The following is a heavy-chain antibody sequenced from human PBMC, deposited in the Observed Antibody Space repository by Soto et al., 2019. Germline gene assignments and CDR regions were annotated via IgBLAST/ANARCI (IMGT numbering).Heavy chain of an antibody. V-gene: IGHV1-3*01. CDR2: VNAGNGNT. CDR3: ARAVTIFGVVSGLNYYGMYV. J-gene: IGHJ6*01. D-gene: IGHD3-3*01. Sequence: ASVKVSCKASGYTFTSYAMHWVRQAPGQRLEWMGWVNAGNGNTKYSEEFQGRGTITRDTSASTAYMELSSLRSEDTAVYYCARAVTIFGVVSGLNYYGMYVWARGSTVTGSS. CDR1: GYTFTSYA.